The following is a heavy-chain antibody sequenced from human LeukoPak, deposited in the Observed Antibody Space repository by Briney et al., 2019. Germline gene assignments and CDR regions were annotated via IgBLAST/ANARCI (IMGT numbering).Heavy chain of an antibody. J-gene: IGHJ5*02. D-gene: IGHD4-17*01. CDR2: INSSGGST. Sequence: ASVKVSCKASGYIFTSYYIHWVRQAPGQGLEWMGIINSSGGSTTNAQNFQGRVTMTRDMSTSTAYMELRSLRSDDTAVYYCARNQLGDPNWFDPWGQGTLVTVSS. V-gene: IGHV1-46*01. CDR1: GYIFTSYY. CDR3: ARNQLGDPNWFDP.